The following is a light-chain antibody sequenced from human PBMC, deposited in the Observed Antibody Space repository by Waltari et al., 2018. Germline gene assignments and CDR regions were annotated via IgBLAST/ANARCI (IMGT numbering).Light chain of an antibody. V-gene: IGKV1-5*03. J-gene: IGKJ1*01. CDR3: QQYNISPST. CDR1: QNINNW. CDR2: QAS. Sequence: DIQMTQSPSTLSASVGDRVTITCRASQNINNWLAWFQLKPGKAPKLLIYQASGLKSGVPSRFSGSGSGTDFTLTISGLQPDDFATYFCQQYNISPSTFGQGTKVEFK.